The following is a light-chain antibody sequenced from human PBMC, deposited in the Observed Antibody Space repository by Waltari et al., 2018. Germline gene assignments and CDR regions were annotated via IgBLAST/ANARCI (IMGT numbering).Light chain of an antibody. V-gene: IGLV2-14*03. CDR1: SSDVGGYNY. J-gene: IGLJ3*02. Sequence: QSALTQPASVSGSPGQSLPIPCTGPSSDVGGYNYVSWYQQHPGKAPKLMIFDVSNRPSGVSNRFSGSKSGNTASLTISGLQAEDEADYYCSSYISSSTLEVFGGGTRLTVL. CDR3: SSYISSSTLEV. CDR2: DVS.